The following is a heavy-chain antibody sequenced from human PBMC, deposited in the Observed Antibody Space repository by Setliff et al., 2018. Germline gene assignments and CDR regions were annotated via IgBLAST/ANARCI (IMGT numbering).Heavy chain of an antibody. Sequence: SETLSLTCTVSGGSISSYYWSWIRQPPGKGLEWIGYIYCSGSTNYNPSLKSRVTISVDTSKDQFSLRMSSVSAADAAIYYYARGRNVAARLLDTWGQGSRVTVSS. V-gene: IGHV4-59*12. J-gene: IGHJ5*02. CDR1: GGSISSYY. CDR3: ARGRNVAARLLDT. D-gene: IGHD6-6*01. CDR2: IYCSGST.